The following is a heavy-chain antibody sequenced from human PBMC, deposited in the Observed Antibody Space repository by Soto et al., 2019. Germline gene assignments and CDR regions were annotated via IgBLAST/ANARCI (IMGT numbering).Heavy chain of an antibody. CDR1: GDTFTSYY. D-gene: IGHD6-19*01. J-gene: IGHJ6*03. Sequence: ASVKVSCKASGDTFTSYYINWVRQATGQGLEWMGWMNPNSGNTGYAQKFQGRVTMTRNTSISTAYMELSSLRSEDTAVYYCARERVWAGYYYYYYMVVWGKGTTVTVSS. CDR2: MNPNSGNT. V-gene: IGHV1-8*01. CDR3: ARERVWAGYYYYYYMVV.